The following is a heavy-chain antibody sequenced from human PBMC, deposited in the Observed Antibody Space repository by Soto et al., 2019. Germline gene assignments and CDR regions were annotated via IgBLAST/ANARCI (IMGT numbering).Heavy chain of an antibody. CDR2: IWNEGSNK. CDR1: GFTFNTYG. Sequence: QVQLVESGGGVVQPGGSLRLSCTTSGFTFNTYGMHWVRQAPGKGLEWVAIIWNEGSNKYYADSVKGRFSISKDNSRNTLYLQMNSLRSEDTALDYCARADCTGAYCYSWPFNYGVDVWGEGTTVSVSS. V-gene: IGHV3-33*08. D-gene: IGHD2-15*01. J-gene: IGHJ6*04. CDR3: ARADCTGAYCYSWPFNYGVDV.